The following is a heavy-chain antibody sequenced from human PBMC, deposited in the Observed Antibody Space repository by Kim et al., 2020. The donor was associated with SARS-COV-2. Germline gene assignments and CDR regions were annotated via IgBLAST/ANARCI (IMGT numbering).Heavy chain of an antibody. D-gene: IGHD6-19*01. Sequence: GGSLRLSCAASGFTFSSYAMNWVRQAPGKGLEWVSAISGNGGGTYYADSVKGRFTISRDNSKNTLYLQMNSLRGEDTAVYFCARDPWGSDWSAFDYWGQ. CDR3: ARDPWGSDWSAFDY. J-gene: IGHJ4*02. V-gene: IGHV3-23*01. CDR2: ISGNGGGT. CDR1: GFTFSSYA.